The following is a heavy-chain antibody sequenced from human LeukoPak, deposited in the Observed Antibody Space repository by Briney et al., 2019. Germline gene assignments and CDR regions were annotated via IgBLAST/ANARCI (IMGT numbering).Heavy chain of an antibody. Sequence: ASVKVSCKASGYTFTGYYMHWVRQAPGQGLEWMGGINPNSGGTNYAQKFQGRVTMTRDTSISTAYMELSRLRSDDTAVYYCARGPHSSGWYYYYYYYMDVWGKGTTVTVSS. CDR3: ARGPHSSGWYYYYYYYMDV. CDR1: GYTFTGYY. V-gene: IGHV1-2*02. J-gene: IGHJ6*03. D-gene: IGHD6-19*01. CDR2: INPNSGGT.